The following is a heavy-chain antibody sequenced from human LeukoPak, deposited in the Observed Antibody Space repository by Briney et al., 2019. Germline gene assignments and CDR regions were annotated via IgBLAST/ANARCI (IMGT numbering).Heavy chain of an antibody. D-gene: IGHD3-10*01. CDR1: GGSFSGYY. J-gene: IGHJ6*04. Sequence: SETLSLTCAVYGGSFSGYYWSWIRQPPGKGLEWIGEINHSGSTNYNPSLKSRVTISVDTSKNQFSLKLSSVTAADTAVYYCARKGSRLYYGSGSYGSTTGARELWSPSPQVHADVWGKGTTVTVSS. CDR2: INHSGST. V-gene: IGHV4-34*01. CDR3: ARKGSRLYYGSGSYGSTTGARELWSPSPQVHADV.